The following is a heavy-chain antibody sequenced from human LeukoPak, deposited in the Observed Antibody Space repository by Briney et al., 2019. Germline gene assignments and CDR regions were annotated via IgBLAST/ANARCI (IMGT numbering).Heavy chain of an antibody. Sequence: GGSLRLSCAASGFTFRSHAMSWVRQAPGKGLEWVSTINGGGVNTHYADSVGGRFTISRDNSKNTLFLQMNSLRDEDTAVYYCAKDLYSNYGPADYWGQGNLVTVSS. D-gene: IGHD4-11*01. CDR2: INGGGVNT. CDR1: GFTFRSHA. J-gene: IGHJ4*02. V-gene: IGHV3-23*01. CDR3: AKDLYSNYGPADY.